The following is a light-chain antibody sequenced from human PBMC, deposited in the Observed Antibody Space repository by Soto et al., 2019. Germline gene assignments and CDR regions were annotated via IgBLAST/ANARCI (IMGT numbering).Light chain of an antibody. J-gene: IGLJ3*02. CDR3: SSYAGSTFWV. CDR1: GPDVGGYNY. CDR2: EVS. V-gene: IGLV2-14*01. Sequence: QSALTQPASVSGSPGQSITRSCTGSGPDVGGYNYVSWYQQYPGEAPKLLIFEVSNRPSGVTDRFSASKSGNTASLIISGLQAEDEAVYYCSSYAGSTFWVFGGGTKVTVL.